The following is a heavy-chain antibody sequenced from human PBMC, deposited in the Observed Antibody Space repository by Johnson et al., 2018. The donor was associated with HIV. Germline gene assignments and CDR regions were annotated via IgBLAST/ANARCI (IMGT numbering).Heavy chain of an antibody. CDR3: ARAPEVRGIDAFDI. CDR1: GLTFTNAW. J-gene: IGHJ3*02. D-gene: IGHD3-10*01. CDR2: ISRRGSTL. V-gene: IGHV3-48*04. Sequence: VQLVESGGGLVQPGGSLRLSCAASGLTFTNAWMNWVRQAPGKGLERVSYISRRGSTLYYADSVKGRFTISRDNAKNSLYLQMNILTAEDTAVYYCARAPEVRGIDAFDIWGQGTMVTVSS.